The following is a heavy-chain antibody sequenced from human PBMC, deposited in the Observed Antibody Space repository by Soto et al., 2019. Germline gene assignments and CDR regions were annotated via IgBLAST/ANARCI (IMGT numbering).Heavy chain of an antibody. Sequence: PGGSLRLSCAASGFTFSSYGMHWVRQAPGKGLEWVAVISYDGSNKYYADSVKGRFTISRDNSKNTLYLQMNSLRAEDTAVYYCAKVPIGYCSGGSCYPLYGMDVWGQGTTVTVSS. J-gene: IGHJ6*02. CDR3: AKVPIGYCSGGSCYPLYGMDV. D-gene: IGHD2-15*01. V-gene: IGHV3-30*18. CDR2: ISYDGSNK. CDR1: GFTFSSYG.